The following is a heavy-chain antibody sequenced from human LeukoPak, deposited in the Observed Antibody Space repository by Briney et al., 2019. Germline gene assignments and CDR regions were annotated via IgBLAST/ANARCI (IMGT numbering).Heavy chain of an antibody. J-gene: IGHJ4*02. Sequence: TGGALRLSCAASGFTFSSYGMSWVRQAPGKGLEWVSAISGSGGSTYYADAVKGRFTISRDNSKNTLYLQMNSLRAEDTAVYYCAKEPNSCGSGSYYVTGIFDYWGQGTLVTVSS. CDR3: AKEPNSCGSGSYYVTGIFDY. D-gene: IGHD3-10*01. CDR2: ISGSGGST. CDR1: GFTFSSYG. V-gene: IGHV3-23*01.